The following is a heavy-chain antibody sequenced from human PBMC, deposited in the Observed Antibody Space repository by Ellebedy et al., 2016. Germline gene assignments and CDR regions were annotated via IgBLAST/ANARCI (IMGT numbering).Heavy chain of an antibody. CDR2: HHILGTRT. V-gene: IGHV3-30-3*01. D-gene: IGHD6-19*01. CDR1: LL. Sequence: GGSLRLXCAAPLLWSWSARLQAGGWSGWRIHHILGTRTYFADSVKGRFTISRDNSKNTLYLQLNSLGGDDTAIYYCVRGPYSSGHCDAFDVWGRGTVVTVSS. J-gene: IGHJ3*01. CDR3: VRGPYSSGHCDAFDV.